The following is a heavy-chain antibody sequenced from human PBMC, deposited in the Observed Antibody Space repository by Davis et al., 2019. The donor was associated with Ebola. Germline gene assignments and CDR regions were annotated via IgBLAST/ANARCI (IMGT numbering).Heavy chain of an antibody. CDR1: GYTFTSYG. CDR2: ISAYNGNT. CDR3: ARRGSDYDFWSGYGARTDNWFDP. D-gene: IGHD3-3*01. Sequence: GESLKISCAASGYTFTSYGISWVRQAPGQGLEWMGWISAYNGNTNYAQKLQGRVTMTTDTSTSTAYMELRSLRSDDTAVYYCARRGSDYDFWSGYGARTDNWFDPWGQGTLVTVSS. V-gene: IGHV1-18*01. J-gene: IGHJ5*02.